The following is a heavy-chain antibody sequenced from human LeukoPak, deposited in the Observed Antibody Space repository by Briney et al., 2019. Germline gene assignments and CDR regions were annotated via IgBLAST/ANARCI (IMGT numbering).Heavy chain of an antibody. CDR3: AEGGGSGGVDY. J-gene: IGHJ4*02. V-gene: IGHV4-30-2*01. CDR2: IYHSGST. Sequence: SEILSLTCTVSGGSISSGGYSWSWIRQPPGKGLEWIGYIYHSGSTYYNPSLKSRVTISVDTSKNQFSLKLSSVTAADTAVYYCAEGGGSGGVDYWGQGTLVTVSS. CDR1: GGSISSGGYS. D-gene: IGHD3-16*01.